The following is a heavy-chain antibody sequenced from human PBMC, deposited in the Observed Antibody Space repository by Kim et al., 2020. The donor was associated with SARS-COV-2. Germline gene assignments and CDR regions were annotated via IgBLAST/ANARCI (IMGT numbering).Heavy chain of an antibody. V-gene: IGHV3-9*01. CDR1: GFTFDDYA. CDR3: AKDDGSGGSY. CDR2: ISWNSGSI. J-gene: IGHJ4*02. D-gene: IGHD3-10*01. Sequence: GGSLRLSCAASGFTFDDYAMHWVRQAPGKGLEWVSGISWNSGSIGYADSVKGRFTISRDNAKNSLYLQMNRLRAEDTALYYCAKDDGSGGSYWGQGNLVT.